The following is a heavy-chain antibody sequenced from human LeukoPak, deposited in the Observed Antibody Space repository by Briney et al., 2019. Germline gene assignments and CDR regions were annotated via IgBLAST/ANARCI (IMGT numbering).Heavy chain of an antibody. V-gene: IGHV1-8*03. CDR2: INPNSGNT. CDR1: GYTFTTLD. Sequence: VASVKVSCTASGYTFTTLDINWVRQATGQGLEWKGWINPNSGNTGNAQKFQGRVTITRDTSISTAYMELSSLRSDDTAVYYCARVDGSPDYWGQGTLVTVSS. D-gene: IGHD2-15*01. J-gene: IGHJ4*02. CDR3: ARVDGSPDY.